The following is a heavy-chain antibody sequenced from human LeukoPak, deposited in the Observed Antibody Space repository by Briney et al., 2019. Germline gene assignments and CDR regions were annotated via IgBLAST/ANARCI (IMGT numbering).Heavy chain of an antibody. CDR1: GGSISSSSHY. J-gene: IGHJ4*02. CDR2: MYYRGSA. CDR3: ATTTIRLGY. Sequence: SETLSLTCAVSGGSISSSSHYWGWIRQPPGKGLEWIGSMYYRGSAYHNPSLKSRVTISVDTSKNQFSLKLSSVTAADTAVYYCATTTIRLGYWGQGTLVTVSS. V-gene: IGHV4-39*07. D-gene: IGHD1-26*01.